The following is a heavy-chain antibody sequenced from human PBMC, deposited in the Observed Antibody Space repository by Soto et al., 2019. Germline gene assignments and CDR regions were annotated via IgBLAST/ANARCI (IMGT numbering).Heavy chain of an antibody. CDR2: IRSKANSYAT. V-gene: IGHV3-73*02. Sequence: EVQLVESGGGLVQPGGSLKLSCAASGFTFSGSAMHWVRQASGKGLEWVGRIRSKANSYATAYAASVKGRFTISRDDSKNTAYLQMNSLKTEDTAVYYCTSSALIDYYYYYGMDVWDQGTTVTVSS. D-gene: IGHD3-22*01. CDR3: TSSALIDYYYYYGMDV. CDR1: GFTFSGSA. J-gene: IGHJ6*02.